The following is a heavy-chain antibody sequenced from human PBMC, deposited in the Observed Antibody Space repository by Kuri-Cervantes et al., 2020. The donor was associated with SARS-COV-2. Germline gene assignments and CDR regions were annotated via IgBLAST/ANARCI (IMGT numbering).Heavy chain of an antibody. CDR3: ASGYSSRLDAFDI. CDR1: GSTFSSYS. D-gene: IGHD6-13*01. Sequence: GGSLRLSCAASGSTFSSYSMNWVRQAPGKGLEWVSSISSSSSYIYYADSVKGRFTISRDNAKNSLYLQMNSLRAEDTAVYYCASGYSSRLDAFDIWGQGTVVTVSS. J-gene: IGHJ3*02. V-gene: IGHV3-21*01. CDR2: ISSSSSYI.